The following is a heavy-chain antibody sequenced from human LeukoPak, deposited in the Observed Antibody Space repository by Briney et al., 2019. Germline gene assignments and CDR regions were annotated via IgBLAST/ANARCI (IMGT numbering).Heavy chain of an antibody. CDR1: GGSISTYY. CDR2: IYYTGST. D-gene: IGHD4-23*01. V-gene: IGHV4-59*01. Sequence: TPSETLSLTCTVSGGSISTYYWSWIRQPPGKGLEWIGYIYYTGSTSYNPSLKSRVTISVDTSKKQFSLKLSPVTAADTAVYYCARDCEDYGGNCFDYWGQGTLVTVSS. J-gene: IGHJ4*02. CDR3: ARDCEDYGGNCFDY.